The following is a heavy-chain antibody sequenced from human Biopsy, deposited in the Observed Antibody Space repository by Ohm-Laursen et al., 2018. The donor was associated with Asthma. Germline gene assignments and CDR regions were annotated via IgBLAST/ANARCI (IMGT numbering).Heavy chain of an antibody. V-gene: IGHV1-18*01. CDR1: GYTFNSAG. CDR2: ISVYNGNT. D-gene: IGHD4-23*01. J-gene: IGHJ6*04. CDR3: ARAVDSSPNYGIDA. Sequence: ASVKVSCKTSGYTFNSAGITWVRQAPGQGLEWMGWISVYNGNTKVAQKLQDRVTMITDTSTSTAYMELRSLRSDDTAVYFCARAVDSSPNYGIDAWGKGPTVTVS.